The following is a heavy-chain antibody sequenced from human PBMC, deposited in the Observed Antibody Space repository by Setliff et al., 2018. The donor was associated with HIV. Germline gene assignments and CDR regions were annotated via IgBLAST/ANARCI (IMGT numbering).Heavy chain of an antibody. V-gene: IGHV3-9*01. CDR1: GSTFDDYA. J-gene: IGHJ4*03. Sequence: GGSLRLSCAASGSTFDDYAMHWVRQAPGKGLEWVSGIGWNSGSIGYADSVKGRFTISRDNAKNSLYLQMNSLRAEDTALYYCTKDSGDGYNYVAYYFDYWGKGTTVTVSS. CDR2: IGWNSGSI. D-gene: IGHD5-12*01. CDR3: TKDSGDGYNYVAYYFDY.